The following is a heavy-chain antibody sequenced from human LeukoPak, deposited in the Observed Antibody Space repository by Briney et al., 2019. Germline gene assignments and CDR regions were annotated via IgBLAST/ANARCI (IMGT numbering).Heavy chain of an antibody. J-gene: IGHJ4*02. Sequence: SETLSLTCTVSGYSISSAYYWGWIRQPPGKGLEWIGSIYHSGSTHYNPSLKSRVTISLDTSKNQFSLNLRSVTAADTAVYYCARGLTIFGVVSDYWGQGTLVTVSS. CDR1: GYSISSAYY. V-gene: IGHV4-38-2*02. CDR2: IYHSGST. CDR3: ARGLTIFGVVSDY. D-gene: IGHD3-3*01.